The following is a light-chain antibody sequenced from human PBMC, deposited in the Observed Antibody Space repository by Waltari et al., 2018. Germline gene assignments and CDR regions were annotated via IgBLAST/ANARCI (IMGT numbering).Light chain of an antibody. CDR1: QRISTW. V-gene: IGKV1-5*03. CDR2: KAS. CDR3: QQYNNYPYT. J-gene: IGKJ2*01. Sequence: DIQMTQSHSTLSASVRDTVTITCRASQRISTWLACYQQKPGKSPKLLTYKASSLESGVPSRFSGSGSGTEFALTISCLQPDDFAIYYCQQYNNYPYTFGQGTKLDFK.